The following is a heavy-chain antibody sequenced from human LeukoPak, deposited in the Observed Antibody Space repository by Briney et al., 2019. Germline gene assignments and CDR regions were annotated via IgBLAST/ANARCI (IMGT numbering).Heavy chain of an antibody. CDR3: ARDEQWLVRTYYGMDV. D-gene: IGHD6-19*01. CDR1: GGTFSSYA. J-gene: IGHJ6*02. Sequence: SEKVSCKASGGTFSSYAISWVRQAPGQGLEWMGGIIPIFGTANYAQKFQGRVTITADESTSTAYMELSSLRSEDTAVYYCARDEQWLVRTYYGMDVWGQGTTVTVSS. V-gene: IGHV1-69*13. CDR2: IIPIFGTA.